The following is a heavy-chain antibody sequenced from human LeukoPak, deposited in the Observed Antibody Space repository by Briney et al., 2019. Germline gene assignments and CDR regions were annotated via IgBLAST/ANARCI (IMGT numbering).Heavy chain of an antibody. CDR1: GGTFSSYA. D-gene: IGHD1-26*01. CDR2: IIPIFGTA. CDR3: AREPSGSYYSLDY. J-gene: IGHJ4*02. Sequence: ASVKVSCKASGGTFSSYAISWVRQAPGQGLEWMGRIIPIFGTANYAQKFQGRVTITADKSTSTAYMELGSLRSEDTAVYYCAREPSGSYYSLDYWGQGTLVTVSS. V-gene: IGHV1-69*06.